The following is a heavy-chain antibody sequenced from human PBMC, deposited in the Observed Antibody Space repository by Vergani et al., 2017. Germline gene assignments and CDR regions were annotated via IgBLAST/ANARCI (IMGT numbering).Heavy chain of an antibody. CDR2: ISGRGGST. CDR1: GFTFSSYA. Sequence: EVQLLESGGGLVQPGGSLRLSCAASGFTFSSYAMSWVRQAPGKGLEWVSAISGRGGSTYYADSVKGRFTISRDNSKNTLYLQMNSLRAEDTAVYYCAKPAAAGPYYYYYMDVWGKGTTVTVSS. D-gene: IGHD6-13*01. V-gene: IGHV3-23*01. CDR3: AKPAAAGPYYYYYMDV. J-gene: IGHJ6*03.